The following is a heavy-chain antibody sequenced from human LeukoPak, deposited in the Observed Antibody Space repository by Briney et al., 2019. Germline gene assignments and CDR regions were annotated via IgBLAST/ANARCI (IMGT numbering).Heavy chain of an antibody. CDR1: GFTFSSNW. V-gene: IGHV3-48*04. CDR3: ARVPSVTGGFYYYYYYYMDV. Sequence: PGGSLRLSCAASGFTFSSNWMHWVRQAPGKGLVWVSYISSSGSTIYYADSVKGRFTISRDNAKNSLYLQMNSLRAEDTAVYYCARVPSVTGGFYYYYYYYMDVWGKGTTVTISS. CDR2: ISSSGSTI. J-gene: IGHJ6*03. D-gene: IGHD2-21*02.